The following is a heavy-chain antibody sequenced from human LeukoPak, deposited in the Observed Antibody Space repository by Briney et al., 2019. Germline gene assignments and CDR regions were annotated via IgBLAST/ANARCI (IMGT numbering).Heavy chain of an antibody. CDR3: ARAGSNYYDSSGLGDYGIDV. CDR2: ISYDGSNK. Sequence: PGGSLRLSCAASGFTFSSYVMYWVRQAPGKGLEWVAVISYDGSNKYYADSVKGRFTISRDNSKNTLDLQMNSLRAEDTAVYYCARAGSNYYDSSGLGDYGIDVWGQGTTVTVSS. CDR1: GFTFSSYV. D-gene: IGHD3-22*01. J-gene: IGHJ6*02. V-gene: IGHV3-30*03.